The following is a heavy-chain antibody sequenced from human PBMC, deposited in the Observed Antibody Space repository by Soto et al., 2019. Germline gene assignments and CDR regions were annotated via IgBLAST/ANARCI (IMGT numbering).Heavy chain of an antibody. CDR2: IIPIFGTA. D-gene: IGHD3-22*01. V-gene: IGHV1-69*13. CDR3: ARDSPYYYDSSGPFDI. Sequence: SVKVSCKASGGTFSSYAISWVRQAPGQGLEWMGGIIPIFGTANYAQKFQGRVTITADESASTAYMELSSLRSEDTAVYYCARDSPYYYDSSGPFDIWGQGTMVTVS. J-gene: IGHJ3*02. CDR1: GGTFSSYA.